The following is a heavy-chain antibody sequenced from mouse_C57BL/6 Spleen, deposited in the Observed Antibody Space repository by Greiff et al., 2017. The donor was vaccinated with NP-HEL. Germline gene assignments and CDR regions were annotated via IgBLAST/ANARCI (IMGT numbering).Heavy chain of an antibody. CDR3: AGDYDAWFAY. CDR1: GFTFSDYG. V-gene: IGHV5-17*01. Sequence: EVMLVESGGGLVKPGGSLKLSCAASGFTFSDYGMHWVRQAPEKGLEWVAYISSGSSTIYYADTVKGRFTISRDNAKNTLFLQMTSLRSEDTAMYYWAGDYDAWFAYWGQGTLVTVSA. CDR2: ISSGSSTI. J-gene: IGHJ3*01. D-gene: IGHD2-4*01.